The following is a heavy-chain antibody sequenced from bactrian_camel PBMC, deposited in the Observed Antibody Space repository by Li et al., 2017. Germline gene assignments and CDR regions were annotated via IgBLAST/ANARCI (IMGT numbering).Heavy chain of an antibody. CDR3: ASTGSRAY. J-gene: IGHJ4*01. V-gene: IGHV3-2*01. CDR2: LYSSSSST. CDR1: GFTFNSYT. Sequence: HVQLVESGGDLVQPGGSLRLSCAASGFTFNSYTISWVRQAPGKGLEWVSSLYSSSSSTYYADTVKGRFAISRENANNTAYLQMNRLKSEDTARYYCASTGSRAYWGQGTQVTVS. D-gene: IGHD6*01.